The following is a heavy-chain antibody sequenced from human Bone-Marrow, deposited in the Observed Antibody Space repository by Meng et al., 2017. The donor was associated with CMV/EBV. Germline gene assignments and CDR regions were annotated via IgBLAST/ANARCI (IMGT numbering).Heavy chain of an antibody. CDR2: ISSSSSYI. Sequence: GESLKISCAASGFTFSSYSMNWVRQAPGKGLEWVSSISSSSSYIYYADSVKGRFTISRDNAKNSLYLQMNSLRAEDTAVYYCAGGRLSTLHDAFDIWGQGTVVTVSS. D-gene: IGHD5/OR15-5a*01. J-gene: IGHJ3*02. CDR1: GFTFSSYS. V-gene: IGHV3-21*01. CDR3: AGGRLSTLHDAFDI.